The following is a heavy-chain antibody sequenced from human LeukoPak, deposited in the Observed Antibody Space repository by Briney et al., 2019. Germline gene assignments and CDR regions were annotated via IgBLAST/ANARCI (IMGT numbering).Heavy chain of an antibody. D-gene: IGHD2-2*01. Sequence: PSQTLSLTCTVSGGSISSGGYYWSWIRQPPGKGLEWIGYIYHSGSTYYNPSLKSRVTISVDRSKNQFSLKLSSVTAADTAVYYCARSSPLIVVVPAAAVEQYAFDIWGQGTMVTVSS. CDR2: IYHSGST. J-gene: IGHJ3*02. CDR1: GGSISSGGYY. V-gene: IGHV4-30-2*01. CDR3: ARSSPLIVVVPAAAVEQYAFDI.